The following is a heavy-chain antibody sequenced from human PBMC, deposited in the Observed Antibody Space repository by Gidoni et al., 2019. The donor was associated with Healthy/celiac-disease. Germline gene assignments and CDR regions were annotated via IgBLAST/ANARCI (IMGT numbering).Heavy chain of an antibody. Sequence: EVQLVKSGGGLVQPGGSLRLSCAASGFTFSSYWMHWVRQAPGKGLVWVSRIKSDGSSTSYADSVKGRFTISRDNAKNTLYLQMNSLRAEDTAVYYCARVPTMSYYYYGMDVWGQGTTVTVSS. V-gene: IGHV3-74*01. CDR3: ARVPTMSYYYYGMDV. J-gene: IGHJ6*02. CDR2: IKSDGSST. CDR1: GFTFSSYW.